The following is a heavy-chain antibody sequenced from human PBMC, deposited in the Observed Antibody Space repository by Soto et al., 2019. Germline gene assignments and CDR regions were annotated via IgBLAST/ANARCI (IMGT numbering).Heavy chain of an antibody. CDR1: GGSISNYY. D-gene: IGHD1-26*01. J-gene: IGHJ3*02. V-gene: IGHV4-59*01. Sequence: PSETLSLTCTVSGGSISNYYWSWIRQPPGKGLEWIGYIYYSGSTNYNPSLKSRVTISVDTSKNQFSLKLSSVTAADTAVYCCARVGTYKWSRGSSFAFDIWGQGTMVTVSS. CDR2: IYYSGST. CDR3: ARVGTYKWSRGSSFAFDI.